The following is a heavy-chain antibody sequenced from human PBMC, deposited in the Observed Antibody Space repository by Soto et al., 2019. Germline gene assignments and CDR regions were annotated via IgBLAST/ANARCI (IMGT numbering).Heavy chain of an antibody. J-gene: IGHJ6*02. CDR1: GGSFSGYY. Sequence: SSETLSLTCAVYGGSFSGYYWSWIRQPPGKGLEWIGEINHSGSTNYNPSLKSRVTISVDTSKNQFSLKLSSVTAADTAVYYCARVAHTEASYYYYGMDVWGQGTTVTVYS. CDR3: ARVAHTEASYYYYGMDV. D-gene: IGHD4-17*01. V-gene: IGHV4-34*01. CDR2: INHSGST.